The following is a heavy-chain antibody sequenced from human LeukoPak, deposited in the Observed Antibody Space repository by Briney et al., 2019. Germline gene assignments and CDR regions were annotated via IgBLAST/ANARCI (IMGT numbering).Heavy chain of an antibody. D-gene: IGHD3-3*01. J-gene: IGHJ4*02. CDR3: AKIPYDFWSGYTQFDY. V-gene: IGHV3-30*02. Sequence: PGGSLRLSCAASGFTFSSYGMHWVRQAPGKGLEWVAFIRYDGSNKYYADSVKGRFTISRDNSKNTLYLQRNSLRAEDTAVYYCAKIPYDFWSGYTQFDYWGQGTLVTVSS. CDR2: IRYDGSNK. CDR1: GFTFSSYG.